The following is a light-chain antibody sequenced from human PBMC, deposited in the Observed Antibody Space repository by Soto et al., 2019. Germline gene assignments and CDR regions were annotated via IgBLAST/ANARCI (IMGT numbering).Light chain of an antibody. J-gene: IGKJ1*01. CDR3: IQCRQSPQT. CDR2: LGS. CDR1: QILLHKNGFNY. V-gene: IGKV2-28*01. Sequence: DIVMTLSPLSLPVTPGEPAAISCRSSQILLHKNGFNYLDWYLQTPGQSPQLLTFLGSPRASGVPDRFSGSGSGKEFTLKITSVEAEDVGVYYCIQCRQSPQTFGQRTKGDTK.